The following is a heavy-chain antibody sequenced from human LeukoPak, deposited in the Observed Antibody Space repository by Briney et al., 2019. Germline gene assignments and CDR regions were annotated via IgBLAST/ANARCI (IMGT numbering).Heavy chain of an antibody. D-gene: IGHD2-8*01. J-gene: IGHJ4*02. CDR1: GFTFSDYY. CDR2: IGAIGARI. Sequence: PGGSLRLSCAASGFTFSDYYMTWIRQAPGKGLEWVSTIGAIGARIFDADSVKGRFTISRDNSKNTLYLQMSSLRADDTAVYYCAKRGYYNGVPFYFDFWGQGTLVTISS. CDR3: AKRGYYNGVPFYFDF. V-gene: IGHV3-23*01.